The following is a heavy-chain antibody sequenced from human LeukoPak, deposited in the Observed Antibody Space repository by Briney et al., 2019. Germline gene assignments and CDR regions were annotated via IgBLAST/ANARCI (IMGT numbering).Heavy chain of an antibody. V-gene: IGHV4-59*08. Sequence: SETLSLTCTVSGGSISSYHWSWIRQPPGKGLEWIGYIYYSGSTNYNPSLKSRVTISVDTSKNQFSLKLSSVTAADTAVYYCARHPSIVGATSFDYWGQGTLVTVSS. D-gene: IGHD1-26*01. CDR1: GGSISSYH. CDR2: IYYSGST. J-gene: IGHJ4*02. CDR3: ARHPSIVGATSFDY.